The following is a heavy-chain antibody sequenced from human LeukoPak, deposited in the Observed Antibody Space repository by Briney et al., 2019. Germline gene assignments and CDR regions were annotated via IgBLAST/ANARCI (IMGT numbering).Heavy chain of an antibody. CDR2: IKSKTDGGTT. V-gene: IGHV3-15*01. J-gene: IGHJ5*02. D-gene: IGHD2-2*02. CDR3: TTQNCSSTSCYSWFDP. Sequence: KPGGSLRLSCAASGFTFSNAWMSWVRQAPGKGLEWVGRIKSKTDGGTTDYAAPVKGRFTISRDDSKTTLYLQMNSLKTEDTAVYYCTTQNCSSTSCYSWFDPWGQGTLVTVSS. CDR1: GFTFSNAW.